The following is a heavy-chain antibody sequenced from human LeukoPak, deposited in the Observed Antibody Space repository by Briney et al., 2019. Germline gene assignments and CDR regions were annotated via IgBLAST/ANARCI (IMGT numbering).Heavy chain of an antibody. J-gene: IGHJ4*02. CDR1: GFTFSDYY. CDR2: ISCSGSTR. V-gene: IGHV3-11*04. Sequence: GGSLRLSCAASGFTFSDYYVSWIRQAPGKGLEWVSYISCSGSTRYYSDSVKGRFTISRDNAKNSLYLQMNSLRAEDTAVYYCAREFESCSSTSCYTLDYWGQGTLVTVSS. CDR3: AREFESCSSTSCYTLDY. D-gene: IGHD2-2*02.